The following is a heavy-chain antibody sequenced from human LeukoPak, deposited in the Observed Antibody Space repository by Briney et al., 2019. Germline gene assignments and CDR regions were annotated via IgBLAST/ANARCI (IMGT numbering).Heavy chain of an antibody. Sequence: GGSLRLSCAASGFTFSSYDMHWVRHVIGKGLEWVSGIGSAGDTYYPGSVRGRFTISRENAKNSLYLQMNSLRAGDTAVYYCARGRDYGDYDAFDIWGQGTMVTVSS. CDR1: GFTFSSYD. V-gene: IGHV3-13*01. CDR2: IGSAGDT. J-gene: IGHJ3*02. D-gene: IGHD4-17*01. CDR3: ARGRDYGDYDAFDI.